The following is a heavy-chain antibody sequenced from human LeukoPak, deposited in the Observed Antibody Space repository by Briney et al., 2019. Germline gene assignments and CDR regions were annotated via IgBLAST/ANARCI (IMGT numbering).Heavy chain of an antibody. CDR3: AGDPPNWGFGY. J-gene: IGHJ4*02. CDR1: GFTFGDYS. D-gene: IGHD7-27*01. Sequence: PGGSLRLSCAASGFTFGDYSMNWVRQAPGKGLEWVSYISSSSSVIYYADSVRGRFTISRDNAKKSLYLRMNSLRVEDTAVYYCAGDPPNWGFGYWGQGTLVTVSS. CDR2: ISSSSSVI. V-gene: IGHV3-48*01.